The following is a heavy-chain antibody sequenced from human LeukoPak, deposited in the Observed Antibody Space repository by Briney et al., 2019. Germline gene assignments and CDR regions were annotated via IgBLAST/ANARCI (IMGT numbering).Heavy chain of an antibody. Sequence: GGSLRLSCAASGFTFSSYAMHWVRQAPGKGLEWVAVISYDGSNKYYADSVKGRFTISRDNSKNTLYLQMNSLRAEDTAVYYCAKAEWLRRYYFDYWGQGTLVTVSS. V-gene: IGHV3-30-3*01. CDR1: GFTFSSYA. D-gene: IGHD5-12*01. CDR2: ISYDGSNK. CDR3: AKAEWLRRYYFDY. J-gene: IGHJ4*02.